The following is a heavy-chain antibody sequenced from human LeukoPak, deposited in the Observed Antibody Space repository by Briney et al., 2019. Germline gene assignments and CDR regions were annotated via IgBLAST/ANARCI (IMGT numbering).Heavy chain of an antibody. V-gene: IGHV3-21*01. CDR2: ISSSSSYI. Sequence: PGGSLRLSCAASGFTFSSYSMNWVRQAPGKGLEWVSSISSSSSYIYYADSVKGRFTISRDNAKNSLYLQMNSLRAEDTAVYYCARVHRTGTTPPYYYYYMDVWGKGTTVTVSS. J-gene: IGHJ6*03. D-gene: IGHD1-7*01. CDR1: GFTFSSYS. CDR3: ARVHRTGTTPPYYYYYMDV.